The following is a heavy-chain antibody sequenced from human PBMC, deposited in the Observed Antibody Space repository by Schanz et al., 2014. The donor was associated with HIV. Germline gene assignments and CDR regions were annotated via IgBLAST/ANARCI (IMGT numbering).Heavy chain of an antibody. V-gene: IGHV1-69*01. CDR3: ATCLITIGCSS. CDR2: IIPMFGSA. D-gene: IGHD1-1*01. CDR1: GGSFSSFS. J-gene: IGHJ5*02. Sequence: HVQLVQSGAEVTKPGSSVQVSCKASGGSFSSFSITWVRQAPGQGLEWMGGIIPMFGSANYAQKFLGRVTISADESTSTGYMDLSNLRSDDTAVYYCATCLITIGCSSWGQGTLVTVSS.